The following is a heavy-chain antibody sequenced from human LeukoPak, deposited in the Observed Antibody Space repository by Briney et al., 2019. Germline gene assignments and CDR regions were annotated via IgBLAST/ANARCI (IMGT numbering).Heavy chain of an antibody. J-gene: IGHJ4*02. CDR3: ARDRSRWFGDNTDY. CDR2: ISSSSSYI. CDR1: GFTFRSYS. Sequence: GGSLRLSCAASGFTFRSYSMNWVRQAPGKGLEWVSSISSSSSYIYYADSVKGRFTISRDNAKNSLCLQMNSLRAEDTAVYYCARDRSRWFGDNTDYWGQGTLVTVSS. D-gene: IGHD3-10*01. V-gene: IGHV3-21*01.